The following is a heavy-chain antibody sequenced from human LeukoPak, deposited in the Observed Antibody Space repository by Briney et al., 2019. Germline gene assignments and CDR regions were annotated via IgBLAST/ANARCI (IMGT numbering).Heavy chain of an antibody. D-gene: IGHD3-3*01. CDR3: AKDHRERFLDSGGASDI. CDR1: GFTFSVYA. Sequence: GGSLRLSCAASGFTFSVYAMSWVRQAPGKGLEWVSAISGSAYSTYYADSVKGRFTISRDNSKNTLYLQMNSLRAEDTAVYYCAKDHRERFLDSGGASDIWGQGTMVTVSS. CDR2: ISGSAYST. V-gene: IGHV3-23*01. J-gene: IGHJ3*02.